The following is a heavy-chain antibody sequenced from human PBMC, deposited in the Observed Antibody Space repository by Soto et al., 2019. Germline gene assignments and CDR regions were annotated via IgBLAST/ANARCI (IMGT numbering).Heavy chain of an antibody. J-gene: IGHJ4*02. CDR2: IYWDDSK. V-gene: IGHV2-5*02. CDR1: GFSLSTNGVG. Sequence: QITLKESGPTLVKPTQTLTLTCTFSGFSLSTNGVGVGWIRQPPGKALEWLALIYWDDSKNYSPSLNSRLTITKDTSSNLVVLTMTNMDPVDTATYSCSKKGACDYILGYWGQGTLVTVSS. D-gene: IGHD4-17*01. CDR3: SKKGACDYILGY.